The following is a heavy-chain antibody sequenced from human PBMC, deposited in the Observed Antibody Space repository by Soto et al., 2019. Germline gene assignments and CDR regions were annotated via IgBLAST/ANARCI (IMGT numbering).Heavy chain of an antibody. CDR1: GGTFSSYA. J-gene: IGHJ4*01. CDR3: ARVFPPAPNDFWSGYFDY. Sequence: QVQLVQSGAEVKKPGSSVKVSCKASGGTFSSYAISWVRQAPGQGLEWMGGIIPIFGTANYAQKFQGRVTITADESTSTAYMELSSLRSEDTAVYYCARVFPPAPNDFWSGYFDYWGHGTLVTVSS. V-gene: IGHV1-69*01. D-gene: IGHD3-3*01. CDR2: IIPIFGTA.